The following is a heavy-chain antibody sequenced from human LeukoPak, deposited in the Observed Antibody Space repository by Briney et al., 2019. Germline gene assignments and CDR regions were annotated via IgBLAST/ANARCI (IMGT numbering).Heavy chain of an antibody. D-gene: IGHD1-26*01. CDR2: IYYSGST. V-gene: IGHV4-39*07. CDR1: GGSISSSSYY. J-gene: IGHJ5*02. Sequence: SETLSLTCTVSGGSISSSSYYWGWIRQPPGKGLEWIGSIYYSGSTYYNSSLQSRVIISVDTSKNQFSLKLSSVTAADTAVYYCARVIKVGTTPGPWGQGTLVTVSS. CDR3: ARVIKVGTTPGP.